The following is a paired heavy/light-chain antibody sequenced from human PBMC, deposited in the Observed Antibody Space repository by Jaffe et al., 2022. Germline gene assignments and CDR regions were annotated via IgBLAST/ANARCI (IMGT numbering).Light chain of an antibody. V-gene: IGKV1-5*03. CDR1: QSISSA. CDR2: KAS. CDR3: QQDHSFSYT. Sequence: DIQMTQSPSTLSASVGDRVTITCRASQSISSALAWYQQKPGKAPKLLIYKASSLESGVPSRFSGSGSGTEFTLTISSLQPDDFATYYCQQDHSFSYTFGQGTKVEIK. J-gene: IGKJ2*01.
Heavy chain of an antibody. D-gene: IGHD3-9*01. CDR2: IYHSGST. CDR3: ARTRDILTRGYDY. CDR1: GASITITNW. Sequence: QVQLQESGPGLVKPSGTLSLTCTVAGASITITNWWTWIRQSPGKGLEWIGEIYHSGSTNYNPSLKSRVTMSVDKSKNLFSLKLTSVTAADTAVYFCARTRDILTRGYDYWGQGTLVTVSS. V-gene: IGHV4-4*02. J-gene: IGHJ4*02.